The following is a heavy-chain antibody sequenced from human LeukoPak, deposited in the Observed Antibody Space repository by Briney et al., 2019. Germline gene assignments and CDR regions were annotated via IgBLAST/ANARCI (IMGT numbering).Heavy chain of an antibody. CDR3: ARAGCGYTKTCMDV. Sequence: GSLRLSCAASGFTFSSYSMNWIRQPPGKGLEWIGEINHSGSTNYNPSLKSRVTISVDTSKNQFSLKLSSVTAADTAVYYCARAGCGYTKTCMDVWGKGTTVTISS. CDR2: INHSGST. J-gene: IGHJ6*03. V-gene: IGHV4-34*01. CDR1: GFTFSSYS. D-gene: IGHD5-12*01.